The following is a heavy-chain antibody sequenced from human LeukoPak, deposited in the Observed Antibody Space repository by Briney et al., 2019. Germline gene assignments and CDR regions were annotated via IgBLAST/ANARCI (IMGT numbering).Heavy chain of an antibody. CDR1: GGSISSSSYY. Sequence: PSETLSLTCTVSGGSISSSSYYWGWIRQPPGKGLEWIGSIYYSGSTYYNPSLKSRVTISVDTSKNQFSLKLSSVTAADTAVYYCARRPFPQGIAAAGIYYWGQGTLVTVSS. CDR2: IYYSGST. V-gene: IGHV4-39*07. D-gene: IGHD6-13*01. J-gene: IGHJ4*02. CDR3: ARRPFPQGIAAAGIYY.